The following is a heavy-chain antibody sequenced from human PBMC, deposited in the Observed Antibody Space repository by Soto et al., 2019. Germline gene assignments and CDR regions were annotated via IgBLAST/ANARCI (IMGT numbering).Heavy chain of an antibody. V-gene: IGHV3-30*18. J-gene: IGHJ6*02. CDR3: AKDLVYCSSTSCYGWVVAGMYV. Sequence: QVQLVESGGGVVQPGRSLRLSCAASGFTFSSYGMHWVRQAPGKGLEWVAVISYDGSNKYYADSVKGRFTISRDNSKNTLYLQINSLGAEDTAVYYCAKDLVYCSSTSCYGWVVAGMYVWCQGTTVSVSS. CDR1: GFTFSSYG. D-gene: IGHD2-2*01. CDR2: ISYDGSNK.